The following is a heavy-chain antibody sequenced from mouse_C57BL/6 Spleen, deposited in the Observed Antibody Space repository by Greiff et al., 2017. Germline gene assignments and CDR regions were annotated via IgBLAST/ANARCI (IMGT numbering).Heavy chain of an antibody. V-gene: IGHV5-16*01. CDR1: GFTFSDYY. CDR3: ARDRGGSSLFDY. D-gene: IGHD1-1*01. CDR2: INYDGSST. J-gene: IGHJ2*01. Sequence: DVKLVESEGGLVQPGSSMKLSCTASGFTFSDYYMAWVRQVPEKGLEWVANINYDGSSTYYLDSLKSRFIISRDNAKNILSLQMSSLKSEDTATYYCARDRGGSSLFDYWGQGTTLTVSS.